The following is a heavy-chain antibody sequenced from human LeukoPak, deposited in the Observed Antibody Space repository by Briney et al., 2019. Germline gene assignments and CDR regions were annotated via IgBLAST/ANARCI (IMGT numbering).Heavy chain of an antibody. CDR3: ARAPNYYYDSSGYRRYFDY. V-gene: IGHV4-34*01. CDR2: INHSGST. Sequence: PSGTLSLTCAVYGGSFSGYYWSWIRQPPGRGLEWIGEINHSGSTNYNPSLKSRVTISVDTSKNQFSLKLSSVTAADTAVYYCARAPNYYYDSSGYRRYFDYWGQGTLVTVSS. J-gene: IGHJ4*02. CDR1: GGSFSGYY. D-gene: IGHD3-22*01.